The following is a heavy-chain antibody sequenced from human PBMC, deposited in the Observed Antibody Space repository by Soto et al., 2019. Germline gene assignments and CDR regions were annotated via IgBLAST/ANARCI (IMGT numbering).Heavy chain of an antibody. V-gene: IGHV3-7*05. D-gene: IGHD3-3*01. CDR3: TRIKILGYDFWSGYRYFQH. Sequence: GGSLRLSCAASGFTFSSYWMSWVRQAPGKGLEWVANIKQDGSEKYYVDSVKGRFAISRDNAKNSLYLQMNSLRAEDTAVYYCTRIKILGYDFWSGYRYFQHWGQGTLVTVSS. CDR1: GFTFSSYW. J-gene: IGHJ1*01. CDR2: IKQDGSEK.